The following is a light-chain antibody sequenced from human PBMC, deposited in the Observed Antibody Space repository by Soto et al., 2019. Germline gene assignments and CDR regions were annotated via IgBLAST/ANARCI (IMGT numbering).Light chain of an antibody. CDR1: QSVSSSY. CDR3: QQYGSSPTT. CDR2: GAS. V-gene: IGKV3-20*01. Sequence: EIVLTQSPGTLSLSPGERATLSCRASQSVSSSYLAWYQQKPGQAPRLLIYGASSRATGIPDSFSCSGSGTDFTLTISRLEPGDLAVYYCQQYGSSPTTFGQGTKGEMK. J-gene: IGKJ1*01.